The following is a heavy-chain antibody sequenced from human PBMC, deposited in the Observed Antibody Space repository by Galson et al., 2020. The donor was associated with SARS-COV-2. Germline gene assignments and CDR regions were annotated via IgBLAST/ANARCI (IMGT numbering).Heavy chain of an antibody. J-gene: IGHJ4*02. CDR2: ISSSSSYI. CDR1: GFTFSSYS. CDR3: ARDGGVGSSLYFDY. V-gene: IGHV3-21*01. Sequence: TGGSLRLSCAASGFTFSSYSMNWVRQAPGKGLEWVSYISSSSSYIYYADSVKGRFTISRDNAKNSLYLQMNSLRAEDTAVYYCARDGGVGSSLYFDYWGQGTLVTVS. D-gene: IGHD6-6*01.